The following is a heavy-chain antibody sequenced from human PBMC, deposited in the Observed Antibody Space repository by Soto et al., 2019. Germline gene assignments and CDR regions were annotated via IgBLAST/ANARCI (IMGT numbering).Heavy chain of an antibody. V-gene: IGHV3-30-3*01. J-gene: IGHJ6*02. Sequence: GGSLRLSYAASGFTFTSYAMHGVRQAPGKGLEWVAVISYDGSNKYYADSVKGRFTISRDNSKNTLYLQMNSLRAEDTAVYYCASGTNYYDSSGQFDVRGQGT. CDR3: ASGTNYYDSSGQFDV. D-gene: IGHD3-22*01. CDR2: ISYDGSNK. CDR1: GFTFTSYA.